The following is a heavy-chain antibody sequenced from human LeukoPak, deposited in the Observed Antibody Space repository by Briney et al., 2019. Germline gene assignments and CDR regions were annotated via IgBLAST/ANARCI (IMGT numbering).Heavy chain of an antibody. D-gene: IGHD6-13*01. J-gene: IGHJ3*02. V-gene: IGHV1-69*06. Sequence: SVKVSCKASGGTFSSYAISWVRRAPGQGLEWMGRIIPIFGTANYAQKFQGRVTITADKSTSTAYMELSSLRSEDTAVYYCASSTSYEGVAAARSHAFDIWGQGTMVTVSS. CDR2: IIPIFGTA. CDR3: ASSTSYEGVAAARSHAFDI. CDR1: GGTFSSYA.